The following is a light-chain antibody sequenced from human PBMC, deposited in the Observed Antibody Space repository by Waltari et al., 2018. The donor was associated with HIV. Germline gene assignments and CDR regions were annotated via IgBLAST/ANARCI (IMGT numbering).Light chain of an antibody. CDR3: QLSGGAPPYS. J-gene: IGKJ2*03. V-gene: IGKV3-20*01. Sequence: EIVLTQSPGTLSLSPGERATLSCRASQSVSNNYLAWYQQKPGQAPRLLIYGASIRATGIPDRFSGIGSGTDFTLSISRLKPEDFEVYYCQLSGGAPPYSFGRGTKLEIK. CDR2: GAS. CDR1: QSVSNNY.